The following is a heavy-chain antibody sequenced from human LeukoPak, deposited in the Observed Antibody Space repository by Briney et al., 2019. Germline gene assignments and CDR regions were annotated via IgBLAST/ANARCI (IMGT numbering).Heavy chain of an antibody. V-gene: IGHV1-46*02. CDR1: GYPVNSFY. Sequence: GASVKVSCKASGYPVNSFYTHWVRQAPGQGLEWVGIIYPSGGSASFTQKFQGRVTMTRDTSTSTFYMELSSLRSEDTAVYFCARESPSSYYFDYWGQGTLVTVSS. J-gene: IGHJ4*02. CDR2: IYPSGGSA. CDR3: ARESPSSYYFDY.